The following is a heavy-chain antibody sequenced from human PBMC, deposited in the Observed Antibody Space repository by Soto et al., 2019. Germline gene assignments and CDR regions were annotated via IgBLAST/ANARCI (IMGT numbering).Heavy chain of an antibody. J-gene: IGHJ4*02. CDR2: ISAYNGNT. CDR1: GYTYTSYG. V-gene: IGHV1-18*01. Sequence: ASVKVSCKASGYTYTSYGISWVRQAPGQGLEWMGWISAYNGNTNYAQKLQGRVTMTTDTSTSTAYMELRSLRSDDTAVYYCARGGHILLGSYYFDYWGQGTLVTLSS. CDR3: ARGGHILLGSYYFDY. D-gene: IGHD2-15*01.